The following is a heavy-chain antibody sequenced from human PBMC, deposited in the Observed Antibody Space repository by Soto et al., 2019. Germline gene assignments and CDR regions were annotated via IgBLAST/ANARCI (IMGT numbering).Heavy chain of an antibody. J-gene: IGHJ6*02. CDR2: IKSNADGGAT. V-gene: IGHV3-15*01. D-gene: IGHD3-10*01. CDR3: TTAPFSFITLPGTSFLIGMDV. CDR1: GFTLTKAS. Sequence: PGGSLRLSCAASGFTLTKASMSWVRQAPGKGLEWVGHIKSNADGGATDYAAPVKGRFTVSRDDSRNTLYLQLNSLKTEDTAVYYCTTAPFSFITLPGTSFLIGMDVWGQGNTVTVSS.